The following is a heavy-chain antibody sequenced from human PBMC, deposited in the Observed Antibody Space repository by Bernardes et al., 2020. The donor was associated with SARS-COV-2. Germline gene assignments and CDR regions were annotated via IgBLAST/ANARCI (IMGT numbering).Heavy chain of an antibody. CDR2: IIPMFGTV. CDR1: GGTFSSYA. Sequence: SVKVSCKASGGTFSSYAISWVRQAPGQGLEWMGGIIPMFGTVNYAQKFQGRVTITADESTSTAYMELSSLRSEDTAVYYCAREDVYDSSGYYVTHWGQGTLVTVSS. D-gene: IGHD3-22*01. CDR3: AREDVYDSSGYYVTH. J-gene: IGHJ1*01. V-gene: IGHV1-69*13.